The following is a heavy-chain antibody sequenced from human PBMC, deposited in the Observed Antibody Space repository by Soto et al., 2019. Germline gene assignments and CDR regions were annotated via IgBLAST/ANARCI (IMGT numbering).Heavy chain of an antibody. V-gene: IGHV3-23*01. CDR3: AKVIAAAGTGYWFDP. J-gene: IGHJ5*02. CDR2: ISGSGGST. D-gene: IGHD6-13*01. Sequence: EVQLLESGGGLVQPGGSLRLSCAASGSTFSSYAMSWVRQAPGKGLEWVSAISGSGGSTYYADSVKGRFTISRDNSKNTLYLQMNSLRAEDTAGYYCAKVIAAAGTGYWFDPWGQGTLVTVSS. CDR1: GSTFSSYA.